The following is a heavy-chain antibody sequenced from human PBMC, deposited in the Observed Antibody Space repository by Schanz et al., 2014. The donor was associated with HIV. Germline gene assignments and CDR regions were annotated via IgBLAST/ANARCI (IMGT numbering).Heavy chain of an antibody. D-gene: IGHD3-10*01. Sequence: VQLVESGGGFVKPGGALRLSCAASGFTFTDNNMGWVRPAPGKGREWLSYIRVNGATREYADSVKGRFTISRDNARTSLYLQMNSLRAEDTAVYYCARVFGRTYGLPEYWGQGTLVTVSS. CDR2: IRVNGATR. CDR3: ARVFGRTYGLPEY. CDR1: GFTFTDNN. V-gene: IGHV3-11*01. J-gene: IGHJ4*02.